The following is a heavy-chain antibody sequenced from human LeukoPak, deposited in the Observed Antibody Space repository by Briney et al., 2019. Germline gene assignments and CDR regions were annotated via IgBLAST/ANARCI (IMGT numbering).Heavy chain of an antibody. V-gene: IGHV5-51*01. Sequence: GESLKISCKGSGYSFTNYWIGWVRQMPGKGLEWMGIIYPGDSDTRYSPSFQGQVTISADKSISTAYLQWSSLRAADTAIYYSARQNFGDVWGQGTTVTVSS. J-gene: IGHJ6*02. CDR3: ARQNFGDV. CDR1: GYSFTNYW. D-gene: IGHD1-7*01. CDR2: IYPGDSDT.